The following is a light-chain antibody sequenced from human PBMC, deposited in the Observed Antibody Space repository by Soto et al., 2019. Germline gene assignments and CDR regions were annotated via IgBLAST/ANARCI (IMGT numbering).Light chain of an antibody. Sequence: QSVLTQPPSASGSPGQSVTISCTGTSSDVGGYNYVSWYQQHPGKAPKLMIYDXSKRPSGVPDRXXGXXXXNTASLTVSGLQAEDEADYYCSSYAGSNNVVFGGGTKLTVL. CDR1: SSDVGGYNY. J-gene: IGLJ2*01. CDR3: SSYAGSNNVV. CDR2: DXS. V-gene: IGLV2-8*01.